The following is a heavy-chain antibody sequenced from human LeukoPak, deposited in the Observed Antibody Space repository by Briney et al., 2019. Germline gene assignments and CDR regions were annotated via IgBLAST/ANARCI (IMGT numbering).Heavy chain of an antibody. V-gene: IGHV3-30*02. Sequence: GGSLRLSCAASGFTFSSYGMHWVRQAPGKGLEWVAFIRYDGSNKYYADSVKGRFTISRDNSKNTLYLQMNSLRAEDTAVYYCAKAGTGYSSSWTPFDYWGQGTLVTVSS. CDR1: GFTFSSYG. D-gene: IGHD6-13*01. J-gene: IGHJ4*02. CDR3: AKAGTGYSSSWTPFDY. CDR2: IRYDGSNK.